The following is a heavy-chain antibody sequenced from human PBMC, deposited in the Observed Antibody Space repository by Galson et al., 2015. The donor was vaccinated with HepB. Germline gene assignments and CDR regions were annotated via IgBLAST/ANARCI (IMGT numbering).Heavy chain of an antibody. V-gene: IGHV3-48*01. CDR3: GRDRIRPFDY. CDR2: ITPDRNNK. Sequence: SLRLSCAASGFTFTSYGMNWVRQAPGKGLEWISYITPDRNNKYYADSVKGRFTVSRDNAKNSIYLQMNSLRAEDTAVYYCGRDRIRPFDYWGQGTLVTVSS. D-gene: IGHD2/OR15-2a*01. CDR1: GFTFTSYG. J-gene: IGHJ4*02.